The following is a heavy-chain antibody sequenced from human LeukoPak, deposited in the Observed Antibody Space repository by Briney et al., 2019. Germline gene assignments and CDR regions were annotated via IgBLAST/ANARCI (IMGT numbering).Heavy chain of an antibody. V-gene: IGHV4-39*01. D-gene: IGHD3-22*01. CDR3: AGGARTYYYDSSGYLTY. CDR1: VGSLSSSIYY. J-gene: IGHJ4*02. CDR2: IYYSGST. Sequence: SETLSLTCTVSVGSLSSSIYYWGWIRQPPGKGLEWIGSIYYSGSTYYNPSLKSRVTISVDTSKNQFSLKLSSVTAADTAVYYCAGGARTYYYDSSGYLTYWGQGTLVTVSS.